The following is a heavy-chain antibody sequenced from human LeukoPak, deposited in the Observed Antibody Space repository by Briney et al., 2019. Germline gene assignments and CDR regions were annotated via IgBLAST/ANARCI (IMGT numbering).Heavy chain of an antibody. CDR2: ITTYNGEK. D-gene: IGHD2-8*01. V-gene: IGHV1-18*01. Sequence: ASVRDSCKTSGYTLSEYGISWVRQAPGQGLEWVGWITTYNGEKIYSQRFQGRGTMTTDTSSGTYYMELRNLRSDDTAIYYCARDCSNGVCYPRDYWGQGTQVVVST. J-gene: IGHJ4*02. CDR1: GYTLSEYG. CDR3: ARDCSNGVCYPRDY.